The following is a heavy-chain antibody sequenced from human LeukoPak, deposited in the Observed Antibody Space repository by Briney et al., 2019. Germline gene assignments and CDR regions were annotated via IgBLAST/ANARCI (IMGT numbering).Heavy chain of an antibody. J-gene: IGHJ4*02. D-gene: IGHD5-18*01. CDR1: GCTFSSYA. CDR3: ARAKAMVSGIFDY. Sequence: ASVKVSCKASGCTFSSYAISWVRQAPGQGLEWMGGIIPIFGTANYAQKFQGRVTITTDESTSTAYMELSSLRSEDTAVYYCARAKAMVSGIFDYWGQGTLVTVSS. CDR2: IIPIFGTA. V-gene: IGHV1-69*05.